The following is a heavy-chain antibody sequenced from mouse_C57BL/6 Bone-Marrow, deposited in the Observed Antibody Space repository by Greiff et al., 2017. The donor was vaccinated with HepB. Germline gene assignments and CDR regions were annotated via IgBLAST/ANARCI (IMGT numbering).Heavy chain of an antibody. D-gene: IGHD2-3*01. CDR3: ARDGYPAWFAY. CDR2: ISSGSSTI. CDR1: GFTFSDYG. J-gene: IGHJ3*01. V-gene: IGHV5-17*01. Sequence: VQLKESGGGLVKPGGSLKLSCAASGFTFSDYGMHWVRQAPEKGLEWVAYISSGSSTIYYADTVKGRFTISRDNAKNTLFLQMTSLRSEDTAMYYCARDGYPAWFAYWGQGTLVTVSA.